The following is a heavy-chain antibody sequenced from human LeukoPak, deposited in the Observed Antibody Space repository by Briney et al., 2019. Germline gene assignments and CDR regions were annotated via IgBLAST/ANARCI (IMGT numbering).Heavy chain of an antibody. CDR2: IKLDGSEK. D-gene: IGHD3-9*01. CDR1: GFTFSSYW. Sequence: GGSLRLSCAASGFTFSSYWMSWVRQAPGKGLEWVANIKLDGSEKYYVDSVKGRFTISRDNAKNSLYLQMNSLRAEDTAVYYCARLCYDILTGYSQSFFDYWGQGTLVTVSS. J-gene: IGHJ4*02. CDR3: ARLCYDILTGYSQSFFDY. V-gene: IGHV3-7*01.